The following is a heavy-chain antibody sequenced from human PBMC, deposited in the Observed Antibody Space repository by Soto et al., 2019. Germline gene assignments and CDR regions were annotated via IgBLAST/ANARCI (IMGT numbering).Heavy chain of an antibody. CDR1: GGSFSGYY. V-gene: IGHV4-34*01. D-gene: IGHD3-3*01. CDR2: INHSGST. Sequence: PSETLSLTCAVYGGSFSGYYWSWIRQPPGKGLEWIGEINHSGSTNYNPSLKSRVTISVDTSKNQFSLKLSSVTAADTAVYYCARGSGVHDFWSGYYYNWFDPWGQGTLVTVSS. CDR3: ARGSGVHDFWSGYYYNWFDP. J-gene: IGHJ5*02.